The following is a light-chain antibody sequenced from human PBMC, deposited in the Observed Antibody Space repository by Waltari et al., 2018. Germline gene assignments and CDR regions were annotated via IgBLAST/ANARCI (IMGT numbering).Light chain of an antibody. Sequence: EIVMTPSPATLSVSQGESATLSCRASQSVDNKLAWYQQKVGQGPRLLIYNTTTRANGVPARFSGSGSGTDYTLTITSMQSEDFAVYYCQQYHHWPPYTFGQGTKLDLK. J-gene: IGKJ2*01. V-gene: IGKV3-15*01. CDR1: QSVDNK. CDR2: NTT. CDR3: QQYHHWPPYT.